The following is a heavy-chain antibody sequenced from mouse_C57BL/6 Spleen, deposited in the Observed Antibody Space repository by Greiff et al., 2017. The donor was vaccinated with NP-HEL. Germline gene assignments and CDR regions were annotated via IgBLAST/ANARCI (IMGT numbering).Heavy chain of an antibody. CDR1: GYTFTSYW. V-gene: IGHV1-74*01. CDR2: IHPSDSDT. CDR3: AVRPVYYAMDY. Sequence: QVQLQQPGAELVKPGASVKVSCKASGYTFTSYWMHWVKQRPGQGLEWIGRIHPSDSDTNYNQKFKGKATLTVDKSSSTAYMQLSSLTSEDSAVYYCAVRPVYYAMDYWGQGTSVTVSS. J-gene: IGHJ4*01.